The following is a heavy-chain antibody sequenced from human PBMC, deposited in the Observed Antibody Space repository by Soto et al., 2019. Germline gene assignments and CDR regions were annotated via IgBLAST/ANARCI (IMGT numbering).Heavy chain of an antibody. J-gene: IGHJ6*02. V-gene: IGHV1-8*02. CDR2: MNPSSGRT. D-gene: IGHD3-10*01. Sequence: GASVKVSCKASGGTFSSYAISWVRQDPGQGLEWMGWMNPSSGRTGYAQKFQGRVTMTRDNSISTAYMELTSLTSEDTAMYYCTRTMVRGQPHMDVWGQGTTVTVSS. CDR1: GGTFSSYA. CDR3: TRTMVRGQPHMDV.